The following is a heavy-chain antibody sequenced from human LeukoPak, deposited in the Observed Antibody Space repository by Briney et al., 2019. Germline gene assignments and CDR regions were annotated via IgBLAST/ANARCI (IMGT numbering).Heavy chain of an antibody. J-gene: IGHJ4*02. Sequence: GGSLRLSCAASGFTFSSYAMSWVRQAPGKGLEWVSGISDSGGSTYYADSVKGRFTISRDNSKNTLYLQMNSLRAEDTAVYYCAKGQVVVAAIFDYWGQGTLVTVSS. V-gene: IGHV3-23*01. D-gene: IGHD2-15*01. CDR3: AKGQVVVAAIFDY. CDR1: GFTFSSYA. CDR2: ISDSGGST.